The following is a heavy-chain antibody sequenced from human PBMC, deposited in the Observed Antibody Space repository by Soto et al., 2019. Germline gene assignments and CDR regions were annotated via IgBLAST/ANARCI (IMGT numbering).Heavy chain of an antibody. Sequence: EVQLVESGGGLVQPGGSLRLSCAASGFTFSSYWMHWVRQAPGKGLVWVSRINIDGSRISYADSMKGRCTISRDNAKNTLYMEMSILRAEDTAVYYCIRGYGDRYDGNGYVGRHWGQGTLVTVSS. D-gene: IGHD3-22*01. J-gene: IGHJ4*02. CDR3: IRGYGDRYDGNGYVGRH. CDR1: GFTFSSYW. CDR2: INIDGSRI. V-gene: IGHV3-74*01.